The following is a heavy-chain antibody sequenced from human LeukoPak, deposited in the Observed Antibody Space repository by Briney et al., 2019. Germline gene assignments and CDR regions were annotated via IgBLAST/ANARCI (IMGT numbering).Heavy chain of an antibody. Sequence: GGSLRLSCAASGFTFSSYWMHWVRQAPGKGLVWVSRINSDGSSTSYADSVKGRFTVSRDNAKNTLYLQMNSLRAEDTAVYYCAKDPLNTLMVSPTFDYWGQGTLVTVSS. V-gene: IGHV3-74*01. CDR3: AKDPLNTLMVSPTFDY. D-gene: IGHD5-18*01. CDR2: INSDGSST. CDR1: GFTFSSYW. J-gene: IGHJ4*02.